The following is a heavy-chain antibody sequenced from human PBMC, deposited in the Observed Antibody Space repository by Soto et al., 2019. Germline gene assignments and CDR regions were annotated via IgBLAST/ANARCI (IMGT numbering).Heavy chain of an antibody. CDR3: TRANWYSEY. V-gene: IGHV4-59*11. D-gene: IGHD7-27*01. CDR2: IYYNGNT. CDR1: GGSISNHY. Sequence: QVQLQESGPGLVKPSETLSLTCSVSGGSISNHYWRWIRQPPGKGLEWIGYIYYNGNTNYNPSLKSRFPMSVDTSRNQISLKLTTVTAADTAVYYCTRANWYSEYWGQGTLVTVS. J-gene: IGHJ4*02.